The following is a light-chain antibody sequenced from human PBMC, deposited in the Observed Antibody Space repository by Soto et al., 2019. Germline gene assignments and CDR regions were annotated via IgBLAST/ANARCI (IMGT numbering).Light chain of an antibody. J-gene: IGKJ1*01. V-gene: IGKV1-17*01. CDR1: QDIGSD. CDR3: LQHDNFTWT. Sequence: DIQMTQSPSSPSASVGYIFIITCRASQDIGSDLAWYQQKKGKAPERLIYAASNLQSGVPSRFSGSGSGTELTITISSMQHEDFETYYCLQHDNFTWTFGQGTKVDIK. CDR2: AAS.